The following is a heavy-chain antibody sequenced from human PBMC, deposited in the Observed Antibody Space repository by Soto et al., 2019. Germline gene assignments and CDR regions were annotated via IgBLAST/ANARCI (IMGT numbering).Heavy chain of an antibody. CDR3: ARGVRFLEWLTSRQADY. J-gene: IGHJ4*02. Sequence: PGGSLRLSCAASGFTFSSYGMHWVRQAPGKGLEWVAVIWYDGSNKYYADSVKGRFTISRDNSKNTLYLQMNSLRAEDTAVYYCARGVRFLEWLTSRQADYWGQGTLVTVSS. V-gene: IGHV3-33*01. D-gene: IGHD3-3*01. CDR1: GFTFSSYG. CDR2: IWYDGSNK.